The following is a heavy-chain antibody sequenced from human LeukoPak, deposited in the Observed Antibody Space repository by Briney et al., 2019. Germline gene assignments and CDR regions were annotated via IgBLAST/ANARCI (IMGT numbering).Heavy chain of an antibody. V-gene: IGHV1-2*06. D-gene: IGHD1-26*01. Sequence: GASVKVSCKASGYTFTGYYMHWVRQAPGQGLEWMGRINPNSGGTNYAQKFQGRVIMTRDTSISTAYMELSRLRSDDTAVYYCTTGELLNAFDIWGQGTMVTVSS. CDR3: TTGELLNAFDI. CDR2: INPNSGGT. J-gene: IGHJ3*02. CDR1: GYTFTGYY.